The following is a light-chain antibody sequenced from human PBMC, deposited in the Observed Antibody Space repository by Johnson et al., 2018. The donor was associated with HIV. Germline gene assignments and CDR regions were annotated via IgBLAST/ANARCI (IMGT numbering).Light chain of an antibody. Sequence: QSVLTQPPSVSAAPGQKVTISCSGSSSNIGNNYVSWYQQLPGTAPKLLIYENDKRPSGIPDRISGSKSGTSATLGITGLQTGDEADDYCGTWDSGLSAGKVFGTGTKVTVL. CDR3: GTWDSGLSAGKV. CDR1: SSNIGNNY. V-gene: IGLV1-51*02. J-gene: IGLJ1*01. CDR2: END.